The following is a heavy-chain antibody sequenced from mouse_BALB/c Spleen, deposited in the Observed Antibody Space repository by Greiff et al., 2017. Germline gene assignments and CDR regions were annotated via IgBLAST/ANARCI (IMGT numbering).Heavy chain of an antibody. CDR3: AHSTMILAMDY. D-gene: IGHD2-4*01. CDR1: GFNIKDTY. Sequence: EVQLHQSGAELVKPGASVKLSCTASGFNIKDTYMHWVKQRPEQGLEWIGRIDPANGNTKYDPKFQGKATITADTSSNTAYLQLSSLTSEDTAVYYCAHSTMILAMDYWGQGTSVTVSS. V-gene: IGHV14-3*02. CDR2: IDPANGNT. J-gene: IGHJ4*01.